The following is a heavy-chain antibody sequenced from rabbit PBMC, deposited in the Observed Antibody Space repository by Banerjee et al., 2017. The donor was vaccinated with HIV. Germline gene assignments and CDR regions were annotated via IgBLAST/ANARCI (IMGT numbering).Heavy chain of an antibody. CDR2: IFTGSAIT. CDR3: AINLYFNF. V-gene: IGHV1S40*01. CDR1: GLDFSSGYD. Sequence: QSLEESGGDLVKPGTSRTLTCTASGLDFSSGYDMCWVRQALGKGLEWIACIFTGSAITYYASWAKGRFTISKTSSTTVTLQMTSLTAADTATYFCAINLYFNFWGPGTLVTVS. J-gene: IGHJ4*01.